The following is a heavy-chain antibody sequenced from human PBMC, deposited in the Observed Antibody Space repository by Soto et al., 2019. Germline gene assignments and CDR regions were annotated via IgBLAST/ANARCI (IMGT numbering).Heavy chain of an antibody. Sequence: QVQLVQSGAEMKEPGDSVRVSCEASGYTFTSYYIHWVRQAPGQGLEWMGWINPKFGDTTYAQDFQGRVSMTRDMSISTVYMELSRLTSDDTAIYDCARNIDYYYGPGSGNGHGFWGQGTTVTVFS. V-gene: IGHV1-2*02. CDR2: INPKFGDT. CDR1: GYTFTSYY. D-gene: IGHD3-10*01. CDR3: ARNIDYYYGPGSGNGHGF. J-gene: IGHJ6*02.